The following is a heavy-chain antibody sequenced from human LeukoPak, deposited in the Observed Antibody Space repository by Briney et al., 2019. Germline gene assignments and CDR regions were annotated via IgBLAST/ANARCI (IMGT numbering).Heavy chain of an antibody. D-gene: IGHD6-13*01. CDR1: GFTFSSYW. CDR2: INSDGSST. CDR3: ARDGTSSSWVAYNWFDP. Sequence: PGGSLRLSCAASGFTFSSYWMHWVRQAPGKGLVWVSRINSDGSSTSYADSVKGRFTISRDNAKNTLCLQMNSLRAEDTAVYYCARDGTSSSWVAYNWFDPWGQGTLVTVSS. V-gene: IGHV3-74*01. J-gene: IGHJ5*02.